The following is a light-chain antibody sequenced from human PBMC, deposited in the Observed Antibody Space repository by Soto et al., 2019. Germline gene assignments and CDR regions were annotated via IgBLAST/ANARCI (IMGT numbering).Light chain of an antibody. CDR1: QSITNF. Sequence: DIQMTQSPSSLSASVGDRVTITCRASQSITNFLNWYQQKPGTAPQLLIYAASSLQSGVPARFSGGGSGTDFTLTISSLQPEDFAAYYCQQSYSAPLTFGGGTKVEIK. CDR3: QQSYSAPLT. J-gene: IGKJ4*01. CDR2: AAS. V-gene: IGKV1-39*01.